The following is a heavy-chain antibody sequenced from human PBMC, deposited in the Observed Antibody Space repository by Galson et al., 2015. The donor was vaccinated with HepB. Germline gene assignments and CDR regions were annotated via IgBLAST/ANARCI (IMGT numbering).Heavy chain of an antibody. Sequence: SVKVSCKASGGTFSSYAISWVRQAPGQGLEWMGGIIPIFGIANYAQKFQGRVTITADKSTSTAYMELSSLRSEDTAVYYCASDLTRRFGESPDYYYGMDVWGQGTTVTVSS. D-gene: IGHD3-10*01. V-gene: IGHV1-69*10. CDR3: ASDLTRRFGESPDYYYGMDV. CDR2: IIPIFGIA. CDR1: GGTFSSYA. J-gene: IGHJ6*02.